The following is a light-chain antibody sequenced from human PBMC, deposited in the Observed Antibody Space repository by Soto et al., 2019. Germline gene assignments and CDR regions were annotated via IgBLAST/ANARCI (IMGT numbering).Light chain of an antibody. Sequence: DIQMTQSPSSLSASVGDRVTITCRASQSITSYLNWYQQKPGKAPELLIYAASSLQSGVPSRFSGSGSGTDFTLTISSLQPDDFATYYCQQSYSTPFTFGPGTKVDIK. J-gene: IGKJ3*01. CDR3: QQSYSTPFT. CDR2: AAS. V-gene: IGKV1-39*01. CDR1: QSITSY.